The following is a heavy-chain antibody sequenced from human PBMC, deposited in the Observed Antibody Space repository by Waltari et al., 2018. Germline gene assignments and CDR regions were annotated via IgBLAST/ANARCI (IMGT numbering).Heavy chain of an antibody. Sequence: QVQLQESGPGLVKPSETLSLTCAVSGGSISSSNWWSWIRQPPGKGLEWSCYISGSSGSTYYNPSLKSRVTISTDTSKNQFSLKLTSVTAADTAVYYCARGTSGWSGRFDDWGQGVLVTVSS. CDR3: ARGTSGWSGRFDD. CDR2: ISGSSGST. CDR1: GGSISSSNW. D-gene: IGHD6-13*01. V-gene: IGHV4-4*02. J-gene: IGHJ4*02.